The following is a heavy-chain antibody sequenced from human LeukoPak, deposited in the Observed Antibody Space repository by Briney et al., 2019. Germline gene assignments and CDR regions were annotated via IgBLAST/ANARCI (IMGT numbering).Heavy chain of an antibody. CDR3: VRDRPGMGIDY. Sequence: GRSLRLSCAASGFTFDDYAMHWVRQAPGKGLEWVSGISWNSGSIGYADSVKGRFTISRDNAKNSLYLQMNSLRAEDTAVYYCVRDRPGMGIDYWGQGTLVTVSS. V-gene: IGHV3-9*01. CDR2: ISWNSGSI. D-gene: IGHD3-10*01. J-gene: IGHJ4*02. CDR1: GFTFDDYA.